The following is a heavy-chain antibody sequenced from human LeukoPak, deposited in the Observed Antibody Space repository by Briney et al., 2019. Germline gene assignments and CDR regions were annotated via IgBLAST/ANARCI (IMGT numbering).Heavy chain of an antibody. CDR3: ARDWRPIKVVPAANWFDP. V-gene: IGHV1-69*04. D-gene: IGHD2-2*01. CDR1: VGTFRSYT. Sequence: GSSVTVSCMASVGTFRSYTIRWLRQAPGQGVAWMGRINPILWMANYAQKLQGSVTITADKSTSTAYMELSSLRSEDTAVYSCARDWRPIKVVPAANWFDPWGQGTLVTVSS. J-gene: IGHJ5*02. CDR2: INPILWMA.